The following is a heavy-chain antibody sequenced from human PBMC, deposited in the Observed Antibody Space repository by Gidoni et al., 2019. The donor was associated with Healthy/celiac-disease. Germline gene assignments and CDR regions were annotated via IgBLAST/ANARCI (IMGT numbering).Heavy chain of an antibody. CDR3: ARDESCSGGSCYRNYYYYGMDV. Sequence: EVQLVESGGGLVQPGGSLRLSCAASGFAFRSCWMSWVRQAPGKGLEWVANRKQDGSEKYYVDSVKGRFTISRDNAKNSLYLQMNSLRAEDTAVYYCARDESCSGGSCYRNYYYYGMDVWGQGTTVTVSS. CDR2: RKQDGSEK. D-gene: IGHD2-15*01. J-gene: IGHJ6*02. V-gene: IGHV3-7*01. CDR1: GFAFRSCW.